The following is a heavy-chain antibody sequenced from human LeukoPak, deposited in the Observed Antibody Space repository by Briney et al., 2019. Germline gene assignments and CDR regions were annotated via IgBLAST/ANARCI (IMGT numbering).Heavy chain of an antibody. J-gene: IGHJ4*02. V-gene: IGHV7-4-1*02. CDR3: ARAYDSSGYLDDY. CDR1: GGTFSSYA. CDR2: INTNTGNP. Sequence: GASVKVSCKASGGTFSSYAISWVRQAPGQGLEWMGWINTNTGNPTYAQGFTGRFVFSLDTSVSTAYLQISSLKAEDTAVYYCARAYDSSGYLDDYWGQGTLVTVSS. D-gene: IGHD3-22*01.